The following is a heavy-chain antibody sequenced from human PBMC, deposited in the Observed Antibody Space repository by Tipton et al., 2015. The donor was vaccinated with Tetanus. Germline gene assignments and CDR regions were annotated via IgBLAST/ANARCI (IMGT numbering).Heavy chain of an antibody. CDR3: VREGNMSERYFDL. D-gene: IGHD1-14*01. J-gene: IGHJ2*01. CDR2: VYYRGGT. CDR1: GGSITNYY. V-gene: IGHV4-59*01. Sequence: TLSLTCTVSGGSITNYYWSWVRQSPGKGLEWIGCVYYRGGTIASPSLKSRVTMSVDTSKKQVSLILGSVTAADTAVYYCVREGNMSERYFDLWGRGTLVTVSS.